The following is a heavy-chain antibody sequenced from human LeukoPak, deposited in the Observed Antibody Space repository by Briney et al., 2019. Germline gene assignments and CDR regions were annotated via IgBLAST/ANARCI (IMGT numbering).Heavy chain of an antibody. CDR1: GGSISSDGYS. CDR2: IYHSGST. V-gene: IGHV4-30-2*01. D-gene: IGHD5-18*01. CDR3: ARGSRYSYGL. Sequence: SQTLSLTCAVSGGSISSDGYSWSWIRQPPGKGLEWIGYIYHSGSTYYNPSLKSRVTISVDRSKNQFSLKLSSVTAADTAVYYCARGSRYSYGLWGQGTLVTVSS. J-gene: IGHJ4*02.